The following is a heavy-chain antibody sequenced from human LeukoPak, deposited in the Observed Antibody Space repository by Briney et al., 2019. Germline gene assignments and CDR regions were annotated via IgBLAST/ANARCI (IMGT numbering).Heavy chain of an antibody. CDR1: GFTFSSYA. V-gene: IGHV3-23*01. CDR3: AKAPLCGGDCYSVDRLDY. CDR2: ISGSGGSI. J-gene: IGHJ4*02. D-gene: IGHD2-21*02. Sequence: GGSLRLSCAASGFTFSSYAMSWVRQAPGKGLEWVSAISGSGGSIYYADSVKGQFTISRDNSKNTLYLQMNSLRAEDTAVYYCAKAPLCGGDCYSVDRLDYWGQGTLVTVSS.